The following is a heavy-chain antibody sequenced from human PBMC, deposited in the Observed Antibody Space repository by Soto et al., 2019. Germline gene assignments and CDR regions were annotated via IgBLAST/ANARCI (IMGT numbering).Heavy chain of an antibody. D-gene: IGHD4-4*01. CDR1: GGSITSSSYY. J-gene: IGHJ4*02. CDR2: IYYRGYT. V-gene: IGHV4-39*01. Sequence: SVTMSLTCAVSGGSITSSSYYWGWIRQAPGRGLEWIGTIYYRGYTYYNPSLESRVTISADTSKNQLSLNLRSVTAADTAVYYCASPAGADYTFDYWGQGILVTVSS. CDR3: ASPAGADYTFDY.